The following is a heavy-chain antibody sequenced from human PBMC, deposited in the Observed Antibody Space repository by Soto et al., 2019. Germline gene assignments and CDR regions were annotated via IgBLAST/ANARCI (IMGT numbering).Heavy chain of an antibody. V-gene: IGHV4-30-2*01. J-gene: IGHJ5*02. D-gene: IGHD2-8*01. CDR3: ASTHYTQWLDTFDP. Sequence: PSETLSLTCAVSGGSISSGGYSWSWIRQPPGKGLEWIGYIYHSGSTYYNPSLKSRVTISVDTSKNQFSLKLSSVTAADTAVYYCASTHYTQWLDTFDPWGQGTLVTVSS. CDR1: GGSISSGGYS. CDR2: IYHSGST.